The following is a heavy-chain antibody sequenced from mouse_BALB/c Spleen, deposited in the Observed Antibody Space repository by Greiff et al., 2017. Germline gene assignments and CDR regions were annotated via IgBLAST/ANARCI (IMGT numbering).Heavy chain of an antibody. Sequence: EVQLVESGGGLVQPKGSLKLSCAASGFTFNTYAMNWVRQAPGKGLEWVARIRSKSNNYATYYADSVKDRFTISRDDSQSMLYLQMNNLKTEDTAMYYCVRHGIYYDPAMDYWGQGTSVTVSS. V-gene: IGHV10-1*02. CDR3: VRHGIYYDPAMDY. CDR1: GFTFNTYA. CDR2: IRSKSNNYAT. D-gene: IGHD2-4*01. J-gene: IGHJ4*01.